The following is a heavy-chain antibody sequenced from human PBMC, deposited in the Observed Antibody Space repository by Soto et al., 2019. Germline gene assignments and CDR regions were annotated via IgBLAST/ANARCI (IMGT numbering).Heavy chain of an antibody. CDR1: GDCVGNENYC. J-gene: IGHJ4*02. V-gene: IGHV4-61*01. D-gene: IGHD3-16*01. Sequence: PSDTLSRTSTVSGDCVGNENYCWAWIRQSPGKGLEWIGYIYYSGTTNYNSHLKSRVTLSVDTSRNQFSLSLTSVTAADTAVYFCARSQRGRTAFTFDYWAQGVLVTVSS. CDR3: ARSQRGRTAFTFDY. CDR2: IYYSGTT.